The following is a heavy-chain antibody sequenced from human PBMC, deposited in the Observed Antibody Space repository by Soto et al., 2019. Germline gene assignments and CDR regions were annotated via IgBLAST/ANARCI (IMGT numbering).Heavy chain of an antibody. CDR3: TAPGHTSVLYYFDY. D-gene: IGHD3-16*01. V-gene: IGHV3-30*04. Sequence: GGSLRLSCAASGFAFNTYTMHWVRQAPGKGLDWVALISYDGRYDSYADSVKGRFTISRDNSKNTLYLQMNGLRPDDTAVYYCTAPGHTSVLYYFDYWGQGALVTVSS. J-gene: IGHJ4*02. CDR2: ISYDGRYD. CDR1: GFAFNTYT.